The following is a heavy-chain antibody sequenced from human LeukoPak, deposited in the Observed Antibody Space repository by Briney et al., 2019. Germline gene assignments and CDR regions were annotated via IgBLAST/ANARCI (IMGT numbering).Heavy chain of an antibody. V-gene: IGHV4-34*01. CDR3: ARARFSNPLYYYGMDV. J-gene: IGHJ6*02. CDR2: INHSGST. Sequence: SETLSLTCAVYGGSFSGYYWSWIRQPPGKGLEWIGEINHSGSTNYNPSLKSRVTISVDTSKNQFSLKLSSVTAADTAVYYCARARFSNPLYYYGMDVWGQGTTVTVSS. CDR1: GGSFSGYY. D-gene: IGHD4-11*01.